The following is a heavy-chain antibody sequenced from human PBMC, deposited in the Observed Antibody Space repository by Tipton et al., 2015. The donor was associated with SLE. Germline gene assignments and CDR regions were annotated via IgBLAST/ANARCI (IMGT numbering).Heavy chain of an antibody. V-gene: IGHV4-59*11. D-gene: IGHD1-14*01. J-gene: IGHJ6*03. CDR3: ARGNHDDMDV. CDR2: IDYRGTA. Sequence: TLSLTCTVSGGSISSHYWSWIRQPPGKGLQWIGYIDYRGTASYNPSLKSRVTISVDTSKNQISLNLTSVTAADAAVYYCARGNHDDMDVWGKGTTVTVSS. CDR1: GGSISSHY.